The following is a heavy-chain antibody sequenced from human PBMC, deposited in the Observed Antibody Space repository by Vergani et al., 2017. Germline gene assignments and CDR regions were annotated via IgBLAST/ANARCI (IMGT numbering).Heavy chain of an antibody. J-gene: IGHJ4*01. CDR2: INPSGGHT. V-gene: IGHV1-46*03. CDR1: GYTFSHYY. Sequence: QVQVVQSGAVVKKSGASVKVSCKTSGYTFSHYYMNWVRQAPGQGLEWTGIINPSGGHTNYAPKFKGRVTMTRDTSTSTVYMELSSLRSEDTPIYYFARGDYGILTGYRYWGQGTLGTVSA. CDR3: ARGDYGILTGYRY. D-gene: IGHD3-9*01.